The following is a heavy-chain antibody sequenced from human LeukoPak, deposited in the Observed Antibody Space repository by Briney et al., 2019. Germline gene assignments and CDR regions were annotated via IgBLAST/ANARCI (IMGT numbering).Heavy chain of an antibody. CDR2: IKQDGSEK. D-gene: IGHD3-3*01. J-gene: IGHJ4*02. V-gene: IGHV3-7*01. Sequence: GGSLRLSCAASGFTFSSYWMSWVRQAPGKGLVWVANIKQDGSEKYYVDSVKGRFTISRDNAKNSLYLQMNSLRAEDTAVYYCARTDYDFWSGYYFDYWGQGTLVTVSS. CDR3: ARTDYDFWSGYYFDY. CDR1: GFTFSSYW.